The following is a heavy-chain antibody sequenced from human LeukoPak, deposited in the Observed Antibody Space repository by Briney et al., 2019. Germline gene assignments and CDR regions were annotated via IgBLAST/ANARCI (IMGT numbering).Heavy chain of an antibody. CDR3: AREGDLDFDY. CDR1: GFTFSSYG. D-gene: IGHD2-21*02. Sequence: GGSLRLSCAASGFTFSSYGMSWVRQAPGKGLEWVSAISGSGGSTYYADTVKGRFTISRDNAKNTLYLQMDSLRVEDTAVYYCAREGDLDFDYWGQGTLVTVSS. CDR2: ISGSGGST. V-gene: IGHV3-23*01. J-gene: IGHJ4*02.